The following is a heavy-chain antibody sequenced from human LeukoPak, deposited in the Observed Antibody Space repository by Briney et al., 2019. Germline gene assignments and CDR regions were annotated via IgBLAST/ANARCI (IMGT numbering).Heavy chain of an antibody. Sequence: SETLSLTCVMYGGSFSASHWSWVRQPPGKGLEWIGEINHSGSTNYNPSLKSRVTISVDTSKNQFSLKLSSVTAADTAVYYCARFPYYDFWSGYGHDAFDIWGQGTMVTVSS. J-gene: IGHJ3*02. CDR2: INHSGST. D-gene: IGHD3-3*01. CDR1: GGSFSASH. V-gene: IGHV4-34*01. CDR3: ARFPYYDFWSGYGHDAFDI.